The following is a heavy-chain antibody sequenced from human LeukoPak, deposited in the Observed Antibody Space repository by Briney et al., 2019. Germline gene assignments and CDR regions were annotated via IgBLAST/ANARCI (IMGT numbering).Heavy chain of an antibody. CDR2: IYYSGST. J-gene: IGHJ4*02. CDR3: ARERWLDY. CDR1: GGSISSYY. D-gene: IGHD5-24*01. V-gene: IGHV4-59*12. Sequence: PSETLSLTCTVSGGSISSYYWSWIRQPPGKGLDWIGHIYYSGSTNYNPSLKSRVTISVDTSKNQFSLKLSSVTAADTAVYYCARERWLDYWGQGTLVTVSP.